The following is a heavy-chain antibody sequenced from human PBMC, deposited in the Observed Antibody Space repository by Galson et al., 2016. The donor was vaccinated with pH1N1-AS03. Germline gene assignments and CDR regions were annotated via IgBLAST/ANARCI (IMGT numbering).Heavy chain of an antibody. J-gene: IGHJ4*02. Sequence: SETLSLTCTVSGGSISTYDWSWVRQPPGKGPEWIGNIYYTGSTNYNPSLRSRVSISVDTSKNQFSLNMTSVTAADTAVYYCARALRIEAASLYYFEYWGQGTLVAVSP. D-gene: IGHD6-13*01. CDR2: IYYTGST. CDR1: GGSISTYD. CDR3: ARALRIEAASLYYFEY. V-gene: IGHV4-59*01.